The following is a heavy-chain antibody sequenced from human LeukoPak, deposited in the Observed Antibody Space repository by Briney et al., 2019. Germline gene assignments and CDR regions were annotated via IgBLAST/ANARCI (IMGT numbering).Heavy chain of an antibody. CDR3: AKDRYGSGSYDY. CDR2: ISGSGGST. V-gene: IGHV3-23*01. Sequence: GGSLRLSCAAYGFTFSSYAMSSVRQAPGKGLEWVSAISGSGGSTYYAHSVKGRFTISRDNSINTLYLQMNSLRDEDTAVYYCAKDRYGSGSYDYWGQGTLVTVSS. CDR1: GFTFSSYA. D-gene: IGHD3-10*01. J-gene: IGHJ4*02.